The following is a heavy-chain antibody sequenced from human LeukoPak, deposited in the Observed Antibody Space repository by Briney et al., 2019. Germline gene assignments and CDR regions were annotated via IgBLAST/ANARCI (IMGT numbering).Heavy chain of an antibody. CDR2: ISYDGSNK. CDR3: AKDHYYDSSGYYDY. Sequence: GGSLRLSCAASGFTFSSYGMHWVRQAPGKGLEWVAVISYDGSNKYYADSVKDRFTISRDNSKNTLYLQMNSLRAEDTAVYYCAKDHYYDSSGYYDYWGQGTLVTVSS. CDR1: GFTFSSYG. D-gene: IGHD3-22*01. J-gene: IGHJ4*02. V-gene: IGHV3-30*18.